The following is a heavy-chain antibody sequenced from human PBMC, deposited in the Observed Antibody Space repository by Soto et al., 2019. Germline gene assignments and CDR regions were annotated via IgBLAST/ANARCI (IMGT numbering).Heavy chain of an antibody. D-gene: IGHD4-17*01. J-gene: IGHJ4*02. Sequence: QAQLVQSGAEVKEPGASVKVSCQASGYSFTTSGITWVRQAPGQGLEWMGWISTYNGNTNYAQKLQDRVTLTTDTSTSTAYMELRSLRSDDTAVDYCARRLYGDYDYWGQGTLVTVSS. V-gene: IGHV1-18*01. CDR2: ISTYNGNT. CDR1: GYSFTTSG. CDR3: ARRLYGDYDY.